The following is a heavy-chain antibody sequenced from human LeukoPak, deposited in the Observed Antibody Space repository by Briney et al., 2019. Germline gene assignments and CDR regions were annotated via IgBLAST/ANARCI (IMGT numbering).Heavy chain of an antibody. CDR3: ARRAGRSGHPFDY. CDR1: GGSMSNYY. D-gene: IGHD3-3*01. J-gene: IGHJ4*02. CDR2: IYYSGST. Sequence: PSETLSLTCTVSGGSMSNYYWSWIRQPPGKGLEWIGYIYYSGSTNYNPSLKSRVTISVDTSKNQFSLKLSSVTAADTAVYYCARRAGRSGHPFDYWGQGTLVTVSS. V-gene: IGHV4-59*01.